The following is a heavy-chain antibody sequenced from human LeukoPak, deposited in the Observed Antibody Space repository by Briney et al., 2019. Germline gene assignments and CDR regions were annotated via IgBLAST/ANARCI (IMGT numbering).Heavy chain of an antibody. V-gene: IGHV3-21*01. Sequence: GGSLRLSCAASGFTFSDYSMDWVRQAPGKGLEWVSRISRSSDYIYYADSAKGRFTISRDNAKNSLYLQMDSLRAEDTAVYYCARGRYSSYEPYYYYYGMDVWGQGTTVTVSS. D-gene: IGHD5-12*01. CDR1: GFTFSDYS. CDR3: ARGRYSSYEPYYYYYGMDV. CDR2: ISRSSDYI. J-gene: IGHJ6*02.